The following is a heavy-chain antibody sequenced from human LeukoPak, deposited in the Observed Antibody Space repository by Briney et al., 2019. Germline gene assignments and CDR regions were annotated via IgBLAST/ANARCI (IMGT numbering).Heavy chain of an antibody. CDR3: ARVATQYAFDI. CDR1: GFTFSSYW. Sequence: GGSLRLSCAASGFTFSSYWMHWVRQAPGKGLVWVSRTNSDGSSISYADSVKGRFTISRDNAKNTLYLQMNSLRAEDTAVYYCARVATQYAFDIWGQGTMVTVSS. CDR2: TNSDGSSI. J-gene: IGHJ3*02. V-gene: IGHV3-74*01.